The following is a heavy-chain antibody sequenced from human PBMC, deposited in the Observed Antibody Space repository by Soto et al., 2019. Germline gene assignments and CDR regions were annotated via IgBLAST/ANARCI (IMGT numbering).Heavy chain of an antibody. Sequence: SETLSLTCTVSGGSISSGGYCWSWIRQHPGKGLEWIGYIYYSGSTYYNPSLKSRVTISVDTSKNQFSLKLSSATAADTAVYYCARDKLVTTDYYYYYGMDVWGQGTTVTVSS. CDR2: IYYSGST. J-gene: IGHJ6*02. V-gene: IGHV4-31*03. D-gene: IGHD4-17*01. CDR3: ARDKLVTTDYYYYYGMDV. CDR1: GGSISSGGYC.